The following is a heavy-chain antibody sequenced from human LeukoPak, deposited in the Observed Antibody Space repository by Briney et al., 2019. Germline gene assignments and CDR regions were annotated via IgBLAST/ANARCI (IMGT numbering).Heavy chain of an antibody. V-gene: IGHV3-48*01. CDR1: GFTFSSYS. J-gene: IGHJ4*02. D-gene: IGHD6-19*01. Sequence: GGSLRLSCAASGFTFSSYSMNWVRQAPGKGLEGVSYISSSSTTISYAHSVKGRFTISRDNAKNSLYLQMNSLRAEDTAVYYCARDQSSGWYFDYFDYWGQGTLVTVSS. CDR2: ISSSSTTI. CDR3: ARDQSSGWYFDYFDY.